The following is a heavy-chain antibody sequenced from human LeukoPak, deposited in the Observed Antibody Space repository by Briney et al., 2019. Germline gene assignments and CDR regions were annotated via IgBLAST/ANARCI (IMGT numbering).Heavy chain of an antibody. CDR1: GFTFSNAW. D-gene: IGHD3-10*01. V-gene: IGHV3-15*01. CDR3: TTSVPDYYGSGSYSN. J-gene: IGHJ4*02. CDR2: IKSKTDGGTT. Sequence: GGSLRLSCAASGFTFSNAWMSWVRQAPGKGLEWVGRIKSKTDGGTTDYAAPVKGRFTISRDDSKNTLYLQMNSLKTEDTAVYYCTTSVPDYYGSGSYSNWGQGALVAVSS.